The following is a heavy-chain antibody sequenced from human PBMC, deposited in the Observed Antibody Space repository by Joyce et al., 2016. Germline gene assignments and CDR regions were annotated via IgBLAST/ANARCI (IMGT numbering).Heavy chain of an antibody. Sequence: EVQLVQSGAEVKKPGESLRISCKGSGYSFTSHWISWVRQMPGKGLEGMVRIDPRDSYTYYSPSFEGHVTISVDKTISAAYLQWSSLRASDTAIYYCARHVTDWFDPWGQGTLVTVSS. CDR3: ARHVTDWFDP. CDR2: IDPRDSYT. V-gene: IGHV5-10-1*03. J-gene: IGHJ5*02. D-gene: IGHD3-10*02. CDR1: GYSFTSHW.